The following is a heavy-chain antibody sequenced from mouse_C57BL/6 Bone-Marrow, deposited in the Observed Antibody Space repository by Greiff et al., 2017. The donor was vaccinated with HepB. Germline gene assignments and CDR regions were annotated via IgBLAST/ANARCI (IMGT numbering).Heavy chain of an antibody. D-gene: IGHD2-4*01. V-gene: IGHV1-5*01. Sequence: EVMLVESGTLLPRPGASVKSSCKTSASTFTSYGMHWVKQRPGQGLEWIGAIYPGNSDTSYNKKFKGKAKLTAVTSASTAYMELSSLTNEDSAVYYCTRSGLPDYWGQGTTLTVSS. CDR1: ASTFTSYG. CDR2: IYPGNSDT. CDR3: TRSGLPDY. J-gene: IGHJ2*01.